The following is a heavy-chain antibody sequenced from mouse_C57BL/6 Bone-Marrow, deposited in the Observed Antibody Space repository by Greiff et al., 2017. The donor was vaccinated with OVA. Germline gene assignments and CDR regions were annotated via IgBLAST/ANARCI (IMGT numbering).Heavy chain of an antibody. D-gene: IGHD2-3*01. J-gene: IGHJ1*03. V-gene: IGHV14-3*01. Sequence: EVKVVESVAELVRPGASVKLSCTASGFNIKNTYMHWVKQRPEQGLEWIGRIDPANGNTKYAPKFQGKATITADTSSNTAYLQLSSLTSEDTAIYYCARSVDGPPSYGYFDVWGTGTTVTVSS. CDR3: ARSVDGPPSYGYFDV. CDR1: GFNIKNTY. CDR2: IDPANGNT.